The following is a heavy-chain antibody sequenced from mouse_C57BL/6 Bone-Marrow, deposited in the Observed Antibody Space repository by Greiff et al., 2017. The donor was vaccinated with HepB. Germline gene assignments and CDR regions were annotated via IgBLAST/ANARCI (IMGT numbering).Heavy chain of an antibody. Sequence: EVMLVESGGGLVQPGGSLSLSCAASGFTFTDYYMSWVRQPPGKALEWLGFIRNKANGYTTEYSASVKGRFTISRDNSQSILYLQMNALRAEDSATYYCASHLYDGCTGGFAYWGQGTLVTVSA. CDR2: IRNKANGYTT. V-gene: IGHV7-3*01. CDR1: GFTFTDYY. D-gene: IGHD2-3*01. J-gene: IGHJ3*01. CDR3: ASHLYDGCTGGFAY.